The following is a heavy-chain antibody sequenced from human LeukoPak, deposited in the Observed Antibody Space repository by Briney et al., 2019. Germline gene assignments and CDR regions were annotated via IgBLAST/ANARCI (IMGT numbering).Heavy chain of an antibody. V-gene: IGHV3-48*01. J-gene: IGHJ3*02. Sequence: GGSLRLSCAASGFTFSSYSMNWVRQAPGKGLEWVSYISSSSSTIYYADSVKGRFTISRDNAKNSLYLQMNSLRAEDTAVYYCAGYCSSISCYGAPDAFDIWGQGTMVTVSS. CDR2: ISSSSSTI. CDR3: AGYCSSISCYGAPDAFDI. D-gene: IGHD2-2*01. CDR1: GFTFSSYS.